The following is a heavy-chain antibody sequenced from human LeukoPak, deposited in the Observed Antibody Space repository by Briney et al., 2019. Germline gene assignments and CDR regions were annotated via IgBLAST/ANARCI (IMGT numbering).Heavy chain of an antibody. CDR3: ARGSITMVRGVRGWFDP. J-gene: IGHJ5*02. V-gene: IGHV4-34*01. D-gene: IGHD3-10*01. Sequence: PSETLSLTCAVSGGSFSGYYWSWIRQPPGKGLEWIGEINHSGSTNYNPSLKSRVTISVDTSKNQFSLKLSSVTAADTAVYYCARGSITMVRGVRGWFDPWGQGTLVTVSS. CDR2: INHSGST. CDR1: GGSFSGYY.